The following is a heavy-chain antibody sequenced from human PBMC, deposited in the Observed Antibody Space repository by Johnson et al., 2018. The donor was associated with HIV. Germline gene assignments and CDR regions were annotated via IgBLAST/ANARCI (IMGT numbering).Heavy chain of an antibody. Sequence: QVQLVESGGGVVQPGRSLRLSCAASTFTFTNYAMHWVRQAPGKGLEWVAVISYDGSNKYYADSVKGRFTISRDNSRNTLYLQMNSLRAEDTALYYCARLKEGAFYMWGQGTMVTVSS. CDR3: ARLKEGAFYM. CDR2: ISYDGSNK. CDR1: TFTFTNYA. V-gene: IGHV3-30-3*01. J-gene: IGHJ3*02.